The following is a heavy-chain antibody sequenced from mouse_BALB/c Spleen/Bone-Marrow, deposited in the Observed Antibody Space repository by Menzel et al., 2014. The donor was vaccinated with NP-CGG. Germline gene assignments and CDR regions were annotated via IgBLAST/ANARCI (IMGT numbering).Heavy chain of an antibody. Sequence: VNVVESGPEMVRPGVSVKISCKGSGYTFTDYAMQGVKHRHAKSLERSCFRSFSSGNTNYNQKFKGKATMTVDKSSSTAYMELARLTSEDSAIYYCARRGYGSSPFDYWGQGTTLTVSS. J-gene: IGHJ2*01. V-gene: IGHV1-67*01. CDR1: GYTFTDYA. D-gene: IGHD1-1*01. CDR3: ARRGYGSSPFDY. CDR2: RSFSSGNT.